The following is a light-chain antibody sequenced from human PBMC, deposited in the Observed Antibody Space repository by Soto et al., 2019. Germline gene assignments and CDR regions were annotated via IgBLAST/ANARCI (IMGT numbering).Light chain of an antibody. CDR1: SSDVGSYEF. V-gene: IGLV2-23*03. J-gene: IGLJ1*01. Sequence: QSVLTQPASVSESPGQSITISCTGTSSDVGSYEFVSWYQQYPGKAPKLMIYEGSKRPSGVSDRFSGSKSGNTASLTISGLQAEDEAYYFCCSSAGGSNVFGAGTKVTVL. CDR3: CSSAGGSNV. CDR2: EGS.